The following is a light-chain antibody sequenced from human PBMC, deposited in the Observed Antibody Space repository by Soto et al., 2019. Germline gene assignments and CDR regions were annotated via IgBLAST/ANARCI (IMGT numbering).Light chain of an antibody. CDR1: QSVNSN. CDR2: GAS. V-gene: IGKV3-15*01. Sequence: EVVMTQCPSTRSVSPGERATLSCRASQSVNSNLALYQQKPGQAPRLLIYGASTRATAIPAIFSGGGSGTEFSLKNRRRLVEGKGVDVCAPDVRGSPLTFGEGTKVDIK. CDR3: APDVRGSPLT. J-gene: IGKJ4*01.